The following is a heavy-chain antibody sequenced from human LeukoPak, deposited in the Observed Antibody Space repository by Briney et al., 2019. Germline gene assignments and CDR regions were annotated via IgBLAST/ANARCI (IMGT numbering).Heavy chain of an antibody. J-gene: IGHJ4*02. CDR3: ARSPGGNARTWLDY. D-gene: IGHD4-23*01. CDR1: GYTFTDYA. CDR2: TNGATGNT. V-gene: IGHV1-3*02. Sequence: GASVKVSCKTSGYTFTDYALHWVRQAPGQSLEWMGWTNGATGNTRFSRVFQGRLTITIDTSASAGYMELSSLRSEDTAVYYCARSPGGNARTWLDYWGQGTLVSVSS.